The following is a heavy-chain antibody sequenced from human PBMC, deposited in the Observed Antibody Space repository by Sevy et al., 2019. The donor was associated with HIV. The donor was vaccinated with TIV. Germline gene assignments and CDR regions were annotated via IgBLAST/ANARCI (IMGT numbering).Heavy chain of an antibody. J-gene: IGHJ4*02. D-gene: IGHD3-22*01. CDR1: GGSISSYY. Sequence: SQTLSLTCTVSGGSISSYYWSWIRQPPGKGLEWIGYIYYSGSTNYNPSLKSRVTISVDTSKNQFSLKLSSVTAADTAVYYCARDLRDDSSGYYPPNFDYWGQGTLVTVSS. V-gene: IGHV4-59*01. CDR2: IYYSGST. CDR3: ARDLRDDSSGYYPPNFDY.